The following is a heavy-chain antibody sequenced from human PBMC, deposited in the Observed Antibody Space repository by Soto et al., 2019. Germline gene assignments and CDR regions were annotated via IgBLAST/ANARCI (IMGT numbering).Heavy chain of an antibody. CDR2: INPRGLTK. CDR1: GYSFDAYI. J-gene: IGHJ6*04. V-gene: IGHV3-48*01. CDR3: APWYGNHYFVLDV. Sequence: VQLVESGGALVQPGGSLRLSCAASGYSFDAYIMNWVRQAPGKGLEWVSSINPRGLTKFYADSVRGRFTISRDDASGSLFLKMTNLGAKDRVVYYCAPWYGNHYFVLDVGGKGTPVTVSP. D-gene: IGHD6-13*01.